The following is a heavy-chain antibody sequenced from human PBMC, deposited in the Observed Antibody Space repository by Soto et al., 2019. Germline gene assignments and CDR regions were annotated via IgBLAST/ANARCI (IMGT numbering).Heavy chain of an antibody. J-gene: IGHJ6*03. CDR1: GFTFSSYG. V-gene: IGHV3-30*18. D-gene: IGHD3-10*01. CDR2: ISYDGSNK. CDR3: AKERSMVRPYMDV. Sequence: GGSLRLSCAASGFTFSSYGMHWVRQAPGKGLEWVAVISYDGSNKYYADSVKGRFTISRDNSKNTLYLQMNSLRAEGTAAYYCAKERSMVRPYMDVWGKGTTVTVSS.